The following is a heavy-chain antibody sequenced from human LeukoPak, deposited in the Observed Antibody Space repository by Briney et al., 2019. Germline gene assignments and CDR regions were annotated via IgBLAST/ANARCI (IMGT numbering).Heavy chain of an antibody. CDR1: GGSITSSSYY. D-gene: IGHD4-11*01. CDR2: IYYTGGT. V-gene: IGHV4-39*01. J-gene: IGHJ4*02. CDR3: ARHGGTRVTLVEVYYFDY. Sequence: SETLSLTCSVSGGSITSSSYYWGWIRQPPEKGLEWIGSIYYTGGTYYSPSLKSRVTTSVDTSKNQFSLKLSSVTAADTAVYYCARHGGTRVTLVEVYYFDYWGQGTLVTASS.